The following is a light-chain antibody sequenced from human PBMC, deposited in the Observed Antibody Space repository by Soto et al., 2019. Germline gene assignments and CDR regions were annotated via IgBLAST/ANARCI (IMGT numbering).Light chain of an antibody. J-gene: IGKJ4*01. Sequence: DIQMTQSPSSLSASVGDRVTITCRASQDINNYLAWYQQKPGKVPKLLIYSASALHSGVPSRFSGSGSGTDYTLTISSLQPEDVATYYCQKYNSAPLTFGGGTKVEIK. CDR2: SAS. CDR3: QKYNSAPLT. V-gene: IGKV1-27*01. CDR1: QDINNY.